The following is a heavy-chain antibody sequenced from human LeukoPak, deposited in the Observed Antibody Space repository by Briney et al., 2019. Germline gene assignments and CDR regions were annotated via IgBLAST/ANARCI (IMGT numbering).Heavy chain of an antibody. CDR3: ANSPLGYNTN. CDR1: GFTFSSYA. V-gene: IGHV3-23*01. D-gene: IGHD5-24*01. Sequence: TGGSLRLSCAASGFTFSSYAMSWVRQAPGKGLEWVSAISGSGGSTCYADSVKGRFTISRDNSKNTLYLQMNSLRAEDTAVYYCANSPLGYNTNWGQGTLVTVSS. J-gene: IGHJ4*02. CDR2: ISGSGGST.